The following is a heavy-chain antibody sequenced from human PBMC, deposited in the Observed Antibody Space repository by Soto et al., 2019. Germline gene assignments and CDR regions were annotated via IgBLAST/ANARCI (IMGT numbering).Heavy chain of an antibody. CDR1: GFTFSSYA. V-gene: IGHV3-23*01. CDR2: ISGSGGST. D-gene: IGHD5-12*01. Sequence: GSLRLSCAASGFTFSSYAMSWVRQAPGKGLEWVSAISGSGGSTYYADSVKGRFTISRDNSKNTLYLQMDSLRAEDTAVYYCAKQSERWLQSGLDYWGQGTLVTVSS. J-gene: IGHJ4*02. CDR3: AKQSERWLQSGLDY.